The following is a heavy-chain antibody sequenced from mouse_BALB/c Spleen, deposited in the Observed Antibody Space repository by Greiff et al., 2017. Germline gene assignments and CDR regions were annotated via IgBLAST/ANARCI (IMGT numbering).Heavy chain of an antibody. Sequence: EVQLVESGGGLVKPGGSLKLSCAASGFTFSSYAMSWVRQTPEQGLEWVASISSGGSTYYPDSMKDRFTIPRDNARNNLYMQMCSLRSEDTAMYYCTRMTTEGEDYWGQGTSVTVSS. V-gene: IGHV5-6-5*01. CDR2: ISSGGST. J-gene: IGHJ4*01. CDR3: TRMTTEGEDY. CDR1: GFTFSSYA.